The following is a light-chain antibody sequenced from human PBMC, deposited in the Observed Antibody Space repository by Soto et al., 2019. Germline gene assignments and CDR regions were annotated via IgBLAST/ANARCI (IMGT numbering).Light chain of an antibody. J-gene: IGLJ1*01. CDR2: EDS. CDR3: SSDAGTTGV. CDR1: SSDFGGFNY. Sequence: QSALTQPPSASGSPGQSGTLSCTGTSSDFGGFNYVSWYQQHPGKAPKLMIYEDSKRPSGVPDRFSGSRSGRTASLTVSGLQAVDEADYYCSSDAGTTGVFGTGTKLTVL. V-gene: IGLV2-8*01.